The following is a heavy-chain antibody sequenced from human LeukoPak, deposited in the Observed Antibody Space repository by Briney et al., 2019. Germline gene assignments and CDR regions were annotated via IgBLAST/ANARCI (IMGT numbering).Heavy chain of an antibody. J-gene: IGHJ4*02. D-gene: IGHD3-22*01. CDR3: AREVWRDYYDSSGDFDY. V-gene: IGHV3-23*01. Sequence: GGSLRLSCAASGFTFSSYAMSWVRQAPGKGLEWVSAISGSGGSTYYADSVKGRFTISRDNSKNTLYLQMSSLRAEDTAVYYCAREVWRDYYDSSGDFDYWGQGTLVTVSS. CDR2: ISGSGGST. CDR1: GFTFSSYA.